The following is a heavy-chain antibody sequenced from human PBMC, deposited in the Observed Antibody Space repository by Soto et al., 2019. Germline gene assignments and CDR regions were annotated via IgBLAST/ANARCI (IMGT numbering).Heavy chain of an antibody. J-gene: IGHJ4*02. CDR3: ARVSPLFYAYGDKSFDY. D-gene: IGHD4-17*01. V-gene: IGHV4-59*01. Sequence: QVQLQESGPGLVKPSETLSLTCTVSGGSISSYYWSWIRQPPGKGLEWIGYIYYSGSTNYNPSLKSRVTISVDTSKNHFSLKLSSVTAADTAVYYCARVSPLFYAYGDKSFDYWGQGTLVTVSS. CDR2: IYYSGST. CDR1: GGSISSYY.